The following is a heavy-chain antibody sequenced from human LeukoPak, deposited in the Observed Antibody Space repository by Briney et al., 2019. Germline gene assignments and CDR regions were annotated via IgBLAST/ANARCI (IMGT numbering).Heavy chain of an antibody. V-gene: IGHV4-59*08. CDR2: IYYSGST. D-gene: IGHD3-10*01. J-gene: IGHJ4*02. Sequence: SETLSLTCTVSGGSISSYYWSWIRQPPGKGLEWIGYIYYSGSTNYNPSLKSRVTISVDTSKNQFSLKLSSVTAADTAVYYCARLRSYYYGSGSYYEDYWGQGTLVTVSS. CDR1: GGSISSYY. CDR3: ARLRSYYYGSGSYYEDY.